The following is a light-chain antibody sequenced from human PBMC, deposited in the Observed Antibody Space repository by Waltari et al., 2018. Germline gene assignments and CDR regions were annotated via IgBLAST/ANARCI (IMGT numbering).Light chain of an antibody. CDR1: QNVYTN. CDR2: GAS. Sequence: EIVMTQSPATLSLSPGESATLSCKASQNVYTNLAWYQQKPGQAPRLLISGASARATGVPSRFRGSGSGTEFTLTISSLQSDDFAVYYCQQHNTWPPLTFGGGTRVDIK. V-gene: IGKV3-15*01. CDR3: QQHNTWPPLT. J-gene: IGKJ4*01.